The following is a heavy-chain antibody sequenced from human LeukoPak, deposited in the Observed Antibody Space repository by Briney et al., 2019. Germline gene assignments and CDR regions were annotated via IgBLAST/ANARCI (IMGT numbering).Heavy chain of an antibody. CDR1: GGSISSYY. CDR3: AREYFHDSSGFSNWFDP. J-gene: IGHJ5*02. CDR2: IHYSGRT. Sequence: TSETLSLTCTVSGGSISSYYWSWIRQPPGKGLEWIAYIHYSGRTNSNPSLRSRVTISVDTPKNQFSLKLSSVTAADTAVYFCAREYFHDSSGFSNWFDPWGQGTLVTVSS. D-gene: IGHD3-22*01. V-gene: IGHV4-59*12.